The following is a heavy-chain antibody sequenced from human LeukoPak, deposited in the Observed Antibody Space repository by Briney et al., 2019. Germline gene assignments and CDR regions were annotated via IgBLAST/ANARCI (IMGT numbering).Heavy chain of an antibody. V-gene: IGHV1-18*01. CDR1: GYTFTSYG. J-gene: IGHJ4*02. CDR3: ARDDARDDSSGHFDY. Sequence: GASVKVSCKASGYTFTSYGISWVRQAPGQGLAWMGWISAYNGNTNYAQKLQGRVTMTTDTSTSTAYMELRSLRSDDTAVYYCARDDARDDSSGHFDYWGQGTLVTVSS. CDR2: ISAYNGNT. D-gene: IGHD3-22*01.